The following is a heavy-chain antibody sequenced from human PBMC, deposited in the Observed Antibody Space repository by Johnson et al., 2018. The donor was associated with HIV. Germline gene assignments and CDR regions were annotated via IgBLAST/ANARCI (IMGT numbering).Heavy chain of an antibody. CDR2: ISYDGSNK. CDR1: GFTFSSYA. J-gene: IGHJ3*02. Sequence: QVLLVESGGGVVQPGRSLRLSCAASGFTFSSYAMHWVRQAPGKGLEWVAVISYDGSNKYYAASVKGRFTISRDNTKNTLYLQMNSLRAEDTAVYYCARDLNHFGGAFDIWGQGTMVTVS. V-gene: IGHV3-30*04. D-gene: IGHD3-16*01. CDR3: ARDLNHFGGAFDI.